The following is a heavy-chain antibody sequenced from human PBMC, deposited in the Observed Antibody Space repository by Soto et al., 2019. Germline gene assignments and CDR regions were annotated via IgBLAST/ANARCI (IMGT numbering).Heavy chain of an antibody. CDR2: TYPGDSDT. D-gene: IGHD3-22*01. V-gene: IGHV5-51*01. CDR1: GCSFVGYG. J-gene: IGHJ3*02. CDR3: ASMGYDYDSSGYYPDAFDI. Sequence: GESLKIRYKGAGCSFVGYGVGWVRQMPGKGLEWMGITYPGDSDTRYSPSFQGQVTISADKSISTAYLQWSSLKASDTAMYYYASMGYDYDSSGYYPDAFDIWGQGTMVTVSS.